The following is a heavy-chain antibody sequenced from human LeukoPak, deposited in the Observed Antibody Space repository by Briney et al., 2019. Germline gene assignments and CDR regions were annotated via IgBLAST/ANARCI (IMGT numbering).Heavy chain of an antibody. D-gene: IGHD5-18*01. J-gene: IGHJ4*02. V-gene: IGHV3-15*01. CDR2: IKSKTDGGTT. CDR3: TTAYPPDTAMVPNDY. Sequence: PGGSLRLSCAASGFTFSNAWMSWVRQAPGKGLEWVGRIKSKTDGGTTDYAAPVKGRFTISRDDSKNTLYLQMNSLKTEDTAVYYCTTAYPPDTAMVPNDYWGQGTLVTVSS. CDR1: GFTFSNAW.